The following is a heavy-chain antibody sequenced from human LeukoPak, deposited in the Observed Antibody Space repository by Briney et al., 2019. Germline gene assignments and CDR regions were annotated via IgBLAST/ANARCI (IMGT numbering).Heavy chain of an antibody. J-gene: IGHJ6*04. CDR2: MDHSGSI. CDR1: GGSFSGYY. V-gene: IGHV4-34*01. Sequence: SETLSLTCAVYGGSFSGYYWRWIRQSPGKGLEYIGDMDHSGSINYNPSLKSRITISVDTSKNHFYLELSSVTAADTAVYYCAKGQGDARSAYVLNVWGKGTTVTVSS. D-gene: IGHD3-3*01. CDR3: AKGQGDARSAYVLNV.